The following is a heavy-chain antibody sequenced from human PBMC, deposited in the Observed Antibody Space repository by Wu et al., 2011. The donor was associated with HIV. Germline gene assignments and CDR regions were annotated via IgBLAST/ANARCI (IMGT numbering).Heavy chain of an antibody. D-gene: IGHD1-26*01. J-gene: IGHJ6*01. Sequence: QVQLVQSGAEVKKPGASVKVSCKASGYTFTTSGVSWVRQAPGQGLEWMGWISTYSGNTKYAQRLQGRVTMTTDTPANTAYMEVRSLRSDDTAVYYCARDESGSSSFYGMDVWGPRDHGHRLL. CDR1: GYTFTTSG. V-gene: IGHV1-18*01. CDR3: ARDESGSSSFYGMDV. CDR2: ISTYSGNT.